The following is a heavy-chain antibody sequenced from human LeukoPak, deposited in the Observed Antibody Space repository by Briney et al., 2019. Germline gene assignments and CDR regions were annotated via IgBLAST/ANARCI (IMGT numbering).Heavy chain of an antibody. CDR1: GGSISSGGYY. CDR2: IYYSGST. D-gene: IGHD6-13*01. J-gene: IGHJ4*02. Sequence: PSQTLSLTCTVSGGSISSGGYYWSWIRQPPGKGLEWIGYIYYSGSTYYNPSLKSRITISVDTSKNQFSLKLTSVTAADTAVYYCAKGYSSSWYFDYWGQGTLVTVSS. CDR3: AKGYSSSWYFDY. V-gene: IGHV4-31*03.